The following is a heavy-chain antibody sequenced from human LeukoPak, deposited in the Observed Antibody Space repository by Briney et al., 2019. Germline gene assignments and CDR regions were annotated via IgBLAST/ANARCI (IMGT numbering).Heavy chain of an antibody. Sequence: ASVKVSCKTPEGTFNNYAITWVRQAPGQGLEWMGVFIPIFGTANYAQKLQGRVTMTTDTSTSTAYMELRSLRSDDTAVYYCAREDYGGNSRVACYMDVWGKGTTVTVSS. CDR3: AREDYGGNSRVACYMDV. CDR2: FIPIFGTA. J-gene: IGHJ6*03. CDR1: EGTFNNYA. V-gene: IGHV1-69*05. D-gene: IGHD4-23*01.